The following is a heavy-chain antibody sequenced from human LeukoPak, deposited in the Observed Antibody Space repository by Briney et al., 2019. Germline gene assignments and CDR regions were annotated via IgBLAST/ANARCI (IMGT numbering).Heavy chain of an antibody. J-gene: IGHJ4*02. D-gene: IGHD2-15*01. CDR3: AGNCSGGSCYSGGVDY. Sequence: SETLSLTCTVSGGSISSSSYYWGWIRQPPGKGLEWIGYIYHSGSTYYNPSLKSRVTISVDRSKNQFSLKLSSVTAADTAVYYCAGNCSGGSCYSGGVDYWGQGTLVTVSS. CDR2: IYHSGST. V-gene: IGHV4-30-2*01. CDR1: GGSISSSSYY.